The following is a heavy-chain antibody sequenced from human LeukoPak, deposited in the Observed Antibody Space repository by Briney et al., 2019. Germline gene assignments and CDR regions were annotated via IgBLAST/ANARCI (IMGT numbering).Heavy chain of an antibody. J-gene: IGHJ4*02. D-gene: IGHD4-17*01. V-gene: IGHV1-8*01. CDR2: MNPKSGNT. CDR3: ARASRTYFGDYLYYFDS. Sequence: ASVKVSCKASGYTFSNYDINWVRQATGQGLEWMGWMNPKSGNTGYAQNFQGRVTMTRNSSITTSYMELSSLRSEDTAVDYCARASRTYFGDYLYYFDSWGQGTLVTVSS. CDR1: GYTFSNYD.